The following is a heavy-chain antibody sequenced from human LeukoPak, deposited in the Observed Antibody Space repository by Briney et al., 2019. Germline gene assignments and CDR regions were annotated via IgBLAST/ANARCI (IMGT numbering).Heavy chain of an antibody. D-gene: IGHD3-9*01. CDR1: GFTFGSYA. CDR2: ISYDGSNK. CDR3: ARGYIRYFDWFDAFDI. J-gene: IGHJ3*02. Sequence: GGSLRLSCAASGFTFGSYAMHWVRQAPGKGLEWVAVISYDGSNKYYADSVKGRFTISRDNSKNTLYLQMNSLRAEDTAVYYCARGYIRYFDWFDAFDIWGQGTMVTVSS. V-gene: IGHV3-30-3*01.